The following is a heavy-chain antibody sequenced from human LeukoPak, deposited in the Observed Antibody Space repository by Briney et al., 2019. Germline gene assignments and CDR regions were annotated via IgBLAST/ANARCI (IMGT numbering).Heavy chain of an antibody. CDR3: ARGPLITIFGVVIRSWANKYYFDY. CDR1: GGSFSGYY. V-gene: IGHV4-34*01. J-gene: IGHJ4*02. Sequence: SETLSLTCAVYGGSFSGYYWSWIRQPPGKGLEWIGEINHSGSTNYNPSLKSRVTISVDTSKNQFSLKLSSVTAADTAVYYCARGPLITIFGVVIRSWANKYYFDYWGQGTLVTVSS. D-gene: IGHD3-3*01. CDR2: INHSGST.